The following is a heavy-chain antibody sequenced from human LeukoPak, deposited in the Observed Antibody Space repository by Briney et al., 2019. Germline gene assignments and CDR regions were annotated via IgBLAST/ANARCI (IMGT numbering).Heavy chain of an antibody. D-gene: IGHD6-13*01. CDR3: ARLSQQALDY. Sequence: GESLKISCKGSGYTFTTSWIAWVRQMPGKGLECMGIIYPRDSDTRYSPSFQGQVTISADKSISTAYLQWSSLRASDTAMYYCARLSQQALDYWGQGTLDTVSS. CDR1: GYTFTTSW. V-gene: IGHV5-51*01. CDR2: IYPRDSDT. J-gene: IGHJ4*02.